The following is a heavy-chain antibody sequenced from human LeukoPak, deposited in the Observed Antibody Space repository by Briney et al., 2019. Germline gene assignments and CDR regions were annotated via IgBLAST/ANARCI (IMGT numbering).Heavy chain of an antibody. CDR2: IYSGGTT. J-gene: IGHJ3*02. CDR3: AGGIGLYYDILSGYPTGAFDI. V-gene: IGHV3-53*01. Sequence: GGSLRLSCAASGFTVSSNYISWVRQAPGKGLEWVSVIYSGGTTNYADSVKGRFTISRDNSKNTLYLQMNSLRAEDTAVYYCAGGIGLYYDILSGYPTGAFDIWGQGTMVTVSS. D-gene: IGHD3-9*01. CDR1: GFTVSSNY.